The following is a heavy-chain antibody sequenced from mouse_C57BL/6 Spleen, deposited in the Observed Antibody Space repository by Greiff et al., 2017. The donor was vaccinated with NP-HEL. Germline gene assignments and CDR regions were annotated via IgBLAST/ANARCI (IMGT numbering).Heavy chain of an antibody. J-gene: IGHJ4*01. Sequence: VQLQQSGAELVRPGTSVKVSCKASGYAFTNYLIEWVKQRPGQGLEWIGVINPGSGGTNYNEKFKGKATLTADKSSSTAYMQLSSLTSEDSAVYVCARHDCYPDAMDYWGQGTSVTVSS. D-gene: IGHD2-3*01. CDR3: ARHDCYPDAMDY. V-gene: IGHV1-54*01. CDR1: GYAFTNYL. CDR2: INPGSGGT.